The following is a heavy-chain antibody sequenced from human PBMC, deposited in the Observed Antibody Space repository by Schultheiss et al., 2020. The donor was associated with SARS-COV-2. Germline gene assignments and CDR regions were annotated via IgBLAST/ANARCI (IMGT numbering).Heavy chain of an antibody. Sequence: GGSLRLSCAASGFTFSSYGMHWVRQAPGKGLEWVAVISYDGSNKYYADSVKGRFTISRDNSKNTLYLQMNSLRAEDTAVYYCAKAPGGFLEWLRDYYYYMDVWGKGTTVTVSS. J-gene: IGHJ6*03. CDR2: ISYDGSNK. V-gene: IGHV3-30*18. D-gene: IGHD3-3*01. CDR1: GFTFSSYG. CDR3: AKAPGGFLEWLRDYYYYMDV.